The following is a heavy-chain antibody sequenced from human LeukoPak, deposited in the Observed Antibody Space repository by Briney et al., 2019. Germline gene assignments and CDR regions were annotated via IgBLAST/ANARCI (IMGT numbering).Heavy chain of an antibody. CDR3: AGTRNSYGYEDY. J-gene: IGHJ4*02. CDR1: GGSISSGGYY. V-gene: IGHV4-31*03. Sequence: SQTLSLTCTVSGGSISSGGYYWSWIRQHPGKGLEWIGYIYYSGSTNYNPSLKSRVTISVDTSKNQFSLKLSSVTAADTAVYYCAGTRNSYGYEDYWGQGTLVTVSS. D-gene: IGHD5-18*01. CDR2: IYYSGST.